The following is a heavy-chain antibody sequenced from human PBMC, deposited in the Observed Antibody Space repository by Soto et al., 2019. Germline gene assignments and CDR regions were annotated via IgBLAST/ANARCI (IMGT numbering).Heavy chain of an antibody. Sequence: LVNPTETLTLTCTFSGFSLSTAGAGGFSLRTSGVGVGWIRQPPGKALEWLALIYWDDEKRYSPSLNNRLTITKDTSKNQVVLTMTNMDPVDTATYYCAKSGSSGWYGWFDPWGQGTLVTAPQ. J-gene: IGHJ5*02. CDR3: AKSGSSGWYGWFDP. CDR2: IYWDDEK. CDR1: GFSLSTAGAGGFSLRTSGVG. D-gene: IGHD6-19*01. V-gene: IGHV2-5*02.